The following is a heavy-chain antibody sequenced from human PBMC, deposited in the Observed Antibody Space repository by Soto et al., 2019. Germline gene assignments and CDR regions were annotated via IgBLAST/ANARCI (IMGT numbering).Heavy chain of an antibody. Sequence: GGSLRLSCAASEFTFSNYGMSWVRQAPGKGPEWVSGIGSSGDSTYYADSVKGRFTISRDNSKNTLYLQMTSLSAEDTAVYYCAKPRKLRSTPGRDSFDIWGQGTMVTVSS. V-gene: IGHV3-23*01. CDR1: EFTFSNYG. CDR3: AKPRKLRSTPGRDSFDI. CDR2: IGSSGDST. J-gene: IGHJ3*02.